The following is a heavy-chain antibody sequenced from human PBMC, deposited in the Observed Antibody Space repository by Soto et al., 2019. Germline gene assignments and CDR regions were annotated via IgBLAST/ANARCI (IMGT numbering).Heavy chain of an antibody. D-gene: IGHD3-22*01. CDR1: GYTFTIYC. CDR2: ISAYNGNT. CDR3: ARDAAWAGDSSGYFASNAFDI. Sequence: GXSVKVSCKASGYTFTIYCISWARQAPVQGLEWMGWISAYNGNTNYAQKLQGRVTMTTDTSTSTAYMELRSLRSDDTAVYYCARDAAWAGDSSGYFASNAFDIWGQGTMVTVSS. J-gene: IGHJ3*02. V-gene: IGHV1-18*04.